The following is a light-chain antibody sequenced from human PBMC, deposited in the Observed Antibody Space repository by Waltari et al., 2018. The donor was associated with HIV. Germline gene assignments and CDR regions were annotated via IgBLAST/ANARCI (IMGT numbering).Light chain of an antibody. CDR3: AAWDDIRSGWI. J-gene: IGLJ2*01. V-gene: IGLV1-47*01. CDR2: KND. Sequence: QSVLTQTPSASGTPGQRVTLSCSGSTSDIRNNSVYWFQQFPGTPPKILIYKNDQRPSGVSDRFSASKSGTSASLAISGLRTEDESDFYCAAWDDIRSGWIFGGGTKLTVL. CDR1: TSDIRNNS.